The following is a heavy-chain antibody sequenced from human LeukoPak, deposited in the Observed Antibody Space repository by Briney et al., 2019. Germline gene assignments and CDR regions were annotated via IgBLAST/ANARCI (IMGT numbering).Heavy chain of an antibody. CDR3: ASMYYYDSSGCYDAFDI. J-gene: IGHJ3*02. CDR2: IFPGDSDT. D-gene: IGHD3-22*01. CDR1: GYSFTSNW. V-gene: IGHV5-51*01. Sequence: GESLKISCKGSGYSFTSNWIGWVRQMPGKGLEWMGIIFPGDSDTRYNPSFQGQVTISADKSISTAYLQWSSLKASDTAMYYCASMYYYDSSGCYDAFDIWGQGTMVTVSS.